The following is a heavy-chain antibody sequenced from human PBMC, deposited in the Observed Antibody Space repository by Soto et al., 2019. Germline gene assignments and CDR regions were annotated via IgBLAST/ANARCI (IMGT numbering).Heavy chain of an antibody. Sequence: EVQLVESGGGLVKPGGSLRLSCAASGFTFSNAWMNWVRQAPGKGLEWVGRIKSKTDGGTTDYAAPVKGRFTISRDDSKNTLYLQINSLKTEDTAVYYCTAQYYYGSGSYYDYWGQGTLVTVSS. J-gene: IGHJ4*02. CDR2: IKSKTDGGTT. V-gene: IGHV3-15*07. CDR1: GFTFSNAW. D-gene: IGHD3-10*01. CDR3: TAQYYYGSGSYYDY.